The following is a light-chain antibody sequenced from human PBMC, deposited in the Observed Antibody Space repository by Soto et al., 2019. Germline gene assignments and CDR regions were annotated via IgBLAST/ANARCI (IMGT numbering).Light chain of an antibody. V-gene: IGLV2-14*01. CDR2: EVS. J-gene: IGLJ1*01. CDR3: SSYTSSSALEV. CDR1: RSDVGGYKY. Sequence: QSALTQPASVSGSPGQSITISCTGTRSDVGGYKYVSWYQQHPGKAPKLMIYEVSNRPSGVSNRFSGSKSGNTASLTISGLQAEDEADYYCSSYTSSSALEVFGTGTKLTVL.